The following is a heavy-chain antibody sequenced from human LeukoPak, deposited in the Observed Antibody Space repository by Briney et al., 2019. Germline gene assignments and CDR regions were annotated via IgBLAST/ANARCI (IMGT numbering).Heavy chain of an antibody. Sequence: GGSLRLSCAASGCIVSTSYMTWVRQAPGKGLEWVSFIYSGGSTYYADSVKGRFTISRDSSKNTLYLQMHSLRVEDTAVYYCARGRITGYFDYWGQGTLVTVSS. J-gene: IGHJ4*02. CDR1: GCIVSTSY. D-gene: IGHD3-16*01. CDR2: IYSGGST. V-gene: IGHV3-53*01. CDR3: ARGRITGYFDY.